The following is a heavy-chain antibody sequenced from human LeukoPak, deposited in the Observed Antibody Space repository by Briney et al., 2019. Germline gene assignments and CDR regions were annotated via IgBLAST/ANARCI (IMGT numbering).Heavy chain of an antibody. CDR3: AKVGNYYDSSPLYY. Sequence: GGSLRLSCAASGFTFSSYAMHWVRQAPGKGLEWVAVLSYDGSNKYYADSVKGRFTISRDNSKNTLYLQMNSLRAEDTAVYYCAKVGNYYDSSPLYYWGQGTLVTVSS. CDR1: GFTFSSYA. J-gene: IGHJ4*02. D-gene: IGHD3-22*01. CDR2: LSYDGSNK. V-gene: IGHV3-30-3*01.